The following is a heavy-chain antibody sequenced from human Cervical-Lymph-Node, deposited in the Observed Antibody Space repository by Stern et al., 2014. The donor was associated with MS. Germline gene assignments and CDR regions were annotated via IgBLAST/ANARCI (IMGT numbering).Heavy chain of an antibody. J-gene: IGHJ5*02. CDR3: ASDPRPGVKWCDP. D-gene: IGHD3-10*01. CDR1: GGIFSSYG. Sequence: VQLEESGAEVKKPGASVKVSCKASGGIFSSYGISWVRQAPGQGLEWMGRIVPILGIANYAQKFQGRGTITADKLTNTAYLELSSLRSEDTAVYYCASDPRPGVKWCDPWGQGTLVTVSS. CDR2: IVPILGIA. V-gene: IGHV1-69*09.